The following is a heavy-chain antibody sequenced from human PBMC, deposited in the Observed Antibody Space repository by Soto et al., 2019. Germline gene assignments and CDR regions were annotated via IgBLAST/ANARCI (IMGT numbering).Heavy chain of an antibody. Sequence: GGSLRLSCAASGFTFSSYAMSWVRQAPGKGLEWVSAISGSGGSTYYADSVKGRFTISRDNSKNTLYLQMNSLRAEDTAVYYCAKDWQQLEEGYYMDVWGKGTTVTVSS. V-gene: IGHV3-23*01. CDR2: ISGSGGST. CDR3: AKDWQQLEEGYYMDV. CDR1: GFTFSSYA. D-gene: IGHD6-13*01. J-gene: IGHJ6*03.